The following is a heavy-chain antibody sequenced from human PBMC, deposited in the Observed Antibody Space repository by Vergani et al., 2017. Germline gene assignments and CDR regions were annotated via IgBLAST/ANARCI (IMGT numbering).Heavy chain of an antibody. CDR2: IIHIFGTA. CDR1: GGTFSSYA. D-gene: IGHD3-3*01. CDR3: ARAFTILTWGNAFDI. Sequence: QVQLVQSGAEVKKPGSSVKVSCKASGGTFSSYAISWVRQAPGQGLEWMGGIIHIFGTANYAQKFQGRVTITADETTSTAYMELSSLRSEETAVYYCARAFTILTWGNAFDIWGQGTMVTVSS. J-gene: IGHJ3*02. V-gene: IGHV1-69*01.